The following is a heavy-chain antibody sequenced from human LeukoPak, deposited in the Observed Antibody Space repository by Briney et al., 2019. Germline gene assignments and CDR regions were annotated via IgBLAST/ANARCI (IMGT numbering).Heavy chain of an antibody. Sequence: SETLSLTCTVSGGSVSSGSYYWSWIRQPPGKGLEWIGYIYYSGSTNYNPSLKSRVTISVDTSKNQFSLKLSSVTAADTAVYYCARDGGDRGLPFDCWGQGTLVTVSS. J-gene: IGHJ4*02. V-gene: IGHV4-61*01. CDR1: GGSVSSGSYY. CDR2: IYYSGST. D-gene: IGHD2-21*02. CDR3: ARDGGDRGLPFDC.